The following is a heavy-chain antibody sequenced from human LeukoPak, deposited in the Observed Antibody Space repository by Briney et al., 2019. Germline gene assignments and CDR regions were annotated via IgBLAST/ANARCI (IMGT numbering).Heavy chain of an antibody. CDR3: AKDREGTIADYFDY. D-gene: IGHD1-7*01. Sequence: GGALRLSCAASGFTFSTYGMSWVRQAPGKGVEWVSKISSSGGRTYYPDSVKGRFTISRDNSKNTLYLQMNSLRGEDTAVYYCAKDREGTIADYFDYWGQGTLVTVSS. J-gene: IGHJ4*02. V-gene: IGHV3-23*01. CDR1: GFTFSTYG. CDR2: ISSSGGRT.